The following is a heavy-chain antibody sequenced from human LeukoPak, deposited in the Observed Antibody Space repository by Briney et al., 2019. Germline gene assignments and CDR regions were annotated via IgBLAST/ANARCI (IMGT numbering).Heavy chain of an antibody. CDR3: ASSTSLRFDP. Sequence: SQTLSLTCTVSGGSISSGGYYWSWIRQHPGKGLEWIGYIYYSGSTYYNPSFKSRVTISVDTSKNQFSLKLSSVTAADTAVYYCASSTSLRFDPWGQGTLVTVSS. CDR1: GGSISSGGYY. V-gene: IGHV4-31*03. J-gene: IGHJ5*02. CDR2: IYYSGST. D-gene: IGHD2-2*01.